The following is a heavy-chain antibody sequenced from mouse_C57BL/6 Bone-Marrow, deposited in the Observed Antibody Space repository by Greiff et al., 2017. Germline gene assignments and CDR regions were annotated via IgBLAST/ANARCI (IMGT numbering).Heavy chain of an antibody. CDR2: IYPRSGNT. V-gene: IGHV1-81*01. CDR1: GYTFTSYG. CDR3: AREVAYDGYYLAY. Sequence: VQLQQSGAELARPGASVKLSCKASGYTFTSYGISWVKQRTGQGLEWIGEIYPRSGNTYYNEQFKGKATLTADKSSSTAYMELRSLTSEDSAVYFCAREVAYDGYYLAYWGQGTLVTVSA. D-gene: IGHD2-3*01. J-gene: IGHJ3*01.